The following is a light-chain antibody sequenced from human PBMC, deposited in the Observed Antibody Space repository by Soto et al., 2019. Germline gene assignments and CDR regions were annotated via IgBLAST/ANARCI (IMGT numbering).Light chain of an antibody. CDR3: AAWDDNLSGLYV. J-gene: IGLJ1*01. CDR2: RNS. V-gene: IGLV1-47*01. Sequence: SLLTQSPPTSWTPGPRVTLSFSGNASTIGHNYVYWYQQLPGTAPKLLTYRNSQRPSGVPDRFSGSKSGTSASLAISVLRSEDEADYYCAAWDDNLSGLYVFGAGTKVTVL. CDR1: ASTIGHNY.